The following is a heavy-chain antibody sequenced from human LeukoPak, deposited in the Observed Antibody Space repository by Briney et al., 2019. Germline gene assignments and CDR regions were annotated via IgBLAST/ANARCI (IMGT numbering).Heavy chain of an antibody. V-gene: IGHV4-39*01. J-gene: IGHJ5*02. CDR2: IYHSGTT. D-gene: IGHD5-18*01. CDR1: GGSIISSSYN. Sequence: PSETLSLTCAVSGGSIISSSYNWGWIRQPPGKGLEWIGTIYHSGTTYYNPSLKSRVTISVDTSKNQFFLKLSSVTAADTAVYYCARLPTGYPNWFDTWGQGILVTVSS. CDR3: ARLPTGYPNWFDT.